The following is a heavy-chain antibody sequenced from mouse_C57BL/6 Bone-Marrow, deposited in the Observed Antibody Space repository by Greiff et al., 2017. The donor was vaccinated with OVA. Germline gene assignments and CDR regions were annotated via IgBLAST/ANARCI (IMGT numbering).Heavy chain of an antibody. CDR1: GFTFSDYG. Sequence: EVQLVESGGGLVKPGGSLKLSCAASGFTFSDYGMHWVRQAPEKGLEWVAYISRGSSTIYYADTVKGRFTISRDNAKNTLFLQMTSLRSEDTAMYDCARGCLLAWFAYWGQGTLVTVSA. J-gene: IGHJ3*01. CDR3: ARGCLLAWFAY. CDR2: ISRGSSTI. D-gene: IGHD1-1*01. V-gene: IGHV5-17*01.